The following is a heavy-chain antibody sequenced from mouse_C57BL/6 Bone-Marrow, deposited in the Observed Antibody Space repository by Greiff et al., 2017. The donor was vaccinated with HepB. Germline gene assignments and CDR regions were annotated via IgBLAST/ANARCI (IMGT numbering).Heavy chain of an antibody. CDR3: ARGYGYENYAMDY. CDR1: GFTFSDYG. V-gene: IGHV5-17*01. D-gene: IGHD2-2*01. CDR2: ISSGSSTI. J-gene: IGHJ4*01. Sequence: EVQLVESGGGLVKPGGSLKLSCAASGFTFSDYGMHWVRQAPEKGLEWVAYISSGSSTIYYADTVKGRFTISRDNAKNTPFLQMTSLRSEDTAMYYCARGYGYENYAMDYWGQGTSVTVSS.